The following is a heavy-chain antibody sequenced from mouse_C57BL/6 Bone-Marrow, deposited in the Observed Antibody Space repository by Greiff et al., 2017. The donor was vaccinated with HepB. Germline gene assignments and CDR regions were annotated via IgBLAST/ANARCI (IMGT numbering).Heavy chain of an antibody. V-gene: IGHV14-4*01. J-gene: IGHJ2*01. D-gene: IGHD2-5*01. CDR1: GFNIKDDY. CDR3: TTLYYSNPYYFDY. Sequence: VQLQQSGAELVRPGASVKLSCTASGFNIKDDYMHWVKQRPEQGLEWIGWIDPENGDTEYASKFQGKATITADTSSNTAYLQLSSLTSEHTAVYYCTTLYYSNPYYFDYWGQGTTLTVSS. CDR2: IDPENGDT.